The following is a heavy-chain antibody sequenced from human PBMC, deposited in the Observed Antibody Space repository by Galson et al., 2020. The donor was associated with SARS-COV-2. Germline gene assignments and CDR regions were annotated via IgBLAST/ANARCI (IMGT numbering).Heavy chain of an antibody. J-gene: IGHJ4*02. V-gene: IGHV3-7*01. Sequence: TGGSLRPSCAASGFTFSSYWMSWVRQAPGKGLEWVANIKQDGSEKYYVDSVKGRFTISRDNAKNSLYLQMNSLRAEDTAVYYCARDRDYYDSSGYWDWGQGTLVTVSS. D-gene: IGHD3-22*01. CDR2: IKQDGSEK. CDR1: GFTFSSYW. CDR3: ARDRDYYDSSGYWD.